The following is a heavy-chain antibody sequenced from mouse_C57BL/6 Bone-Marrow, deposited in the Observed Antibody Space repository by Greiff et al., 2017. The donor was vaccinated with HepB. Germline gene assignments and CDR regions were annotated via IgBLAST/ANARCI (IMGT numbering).Heavy chain of an antibody. J-gene: IGHJ2*01. D-gene: IGHD3-1*01. CDR3: ARWHSHYFDD. CDR2: IYPGSVST. V-gene: IGHV1-55*01. Sequence: QVQLKQPGAELVKPGASVKMSCKASGYTFTSYWITWVKQRPGQGLEWIGDIYPGSVSTNYNEKFKSKATLTVDTSSSTAYMQLSSLTSEDSAVYYCARWHSHYFDDWGQGTTLTVSS. CDR1: GYTFTSYW.